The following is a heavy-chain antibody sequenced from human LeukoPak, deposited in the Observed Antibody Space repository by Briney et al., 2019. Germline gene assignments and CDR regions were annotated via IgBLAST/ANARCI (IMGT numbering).Heavy chain of an antibody. CDR3: ARAHTAMVFWYFDL. CDR2: INPSGGST. J-gene: IGHJ2*01. CDR1: GYTLTSYY. Sequence: ASVKVSCKASGYTLTSYYMHWVRQAPGQGLEWMGIINPSGGSTSYAQKFQGRVTMTRDTSTSTVYLELSSLRSEDTAIYYCARAHTAMVFWYFDLWGRGTLVTVSS. D-gene: IGHD5-18*01. V-gene: IGHV1-46*01.